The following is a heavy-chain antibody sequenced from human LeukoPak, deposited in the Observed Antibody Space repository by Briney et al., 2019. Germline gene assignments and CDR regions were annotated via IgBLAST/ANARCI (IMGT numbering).Heavy chain of an antibody. J-gene: IGHJ4*02. D-gene: IGHD6-13*01. CDR1: GFIFSSYG. Sequence: GRSLRLSCAASGFIFSSYGMHWVRQAPGKGLEWVAVISYDGSNKYYADSVKGRFTFSRDNSKNTLYLQMNSLRAEDTAVYYCAKDGRSFTSAFNFDYWGQGTLVTVSS. V-gene: IGHV3-30*18. CDR3: AKDGRSFTSAFNFDY. CDR2: ISYDGSNK.